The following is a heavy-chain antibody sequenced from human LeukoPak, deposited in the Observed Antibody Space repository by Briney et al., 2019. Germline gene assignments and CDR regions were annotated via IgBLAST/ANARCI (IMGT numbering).Heavy chain of an antibody. CDR2: INPSGGST. CDR3: ARNYYDSSGYYYTQYSQH. V-gene: IGHV1-46*01. D-gene: IGHD3-22*01. CDR1: GYTFTSYY. J-gene: IGHJ1*01. Sequence: GASVKVSCKASGYTFTSYYMHWVRQAPGQGLEWMGIINPSGGSTSYAQKFQGRVTMTRDMSTSTVYMELSSLRSEDTAVYYCARNYYDSSGYYYTQYSQHWGQGTLVTVSS.